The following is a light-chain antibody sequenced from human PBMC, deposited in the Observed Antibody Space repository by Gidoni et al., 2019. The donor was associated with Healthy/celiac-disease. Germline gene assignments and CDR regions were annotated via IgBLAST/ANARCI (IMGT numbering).Light chain of an antibody. V-gene: IGLV3-1*01. Sequence: SYELTQPPSVSVPPGQTASISCSGDKLGDKYACWYQQKPGQSPVLVIYQDSKRPSGTPARFAGSNAGNTATLTISGTQAMDEADYYCQAWDSSIVVFGGGTKLTVL. J-gene: IGLJ2*01. CDR1: KLGDKY. CDR3: QAWDSSIVV. CDR2: QDS.